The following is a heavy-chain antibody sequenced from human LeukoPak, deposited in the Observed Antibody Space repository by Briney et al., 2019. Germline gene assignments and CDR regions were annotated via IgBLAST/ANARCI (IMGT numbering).Heavy chain of an antibody. D-gene: IGHD6-13*01. CDR1: GGTFSSYA. CDR3: ARDEWSAAAGTSYNWFDP. Sequence: SVKVSCKASGGTFSSYAISWVRQAPGQGLEWMGGIIPIFGTANYAQKFQGRVTITADKSTSTAYLELSSLRSEDTAVYYCARDEWSAAAGTSYNWFDPWGQGTLVTVSS. V-gene: IGHV1-69*06. CDR2: IIPIFGTA. J-gene: IGHJ5*02.